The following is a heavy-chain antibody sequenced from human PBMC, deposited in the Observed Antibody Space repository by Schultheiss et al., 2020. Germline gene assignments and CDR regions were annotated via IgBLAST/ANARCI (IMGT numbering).Heavy chain of an antibody. CDR1: GGSISSYY. Sequence: SETLSLTCTVSGGSISSYYWSWIRQSPGKGLEWIASIYYDGTSNYNPSLKSRVTISVDTSKNQFSLKMNSVTAADTAVYYCARLSTSVTTVGVGLSLYYYGMDVWGQGTTVTVSS. D-gene: IGHD4-17*01. J-gene: IGHJ6*02. V-gene: IGHV4-59*01. CDR2: IYYDGTS. CDR3: ARLSTSVTTVGVGLSLYYYGMDV.